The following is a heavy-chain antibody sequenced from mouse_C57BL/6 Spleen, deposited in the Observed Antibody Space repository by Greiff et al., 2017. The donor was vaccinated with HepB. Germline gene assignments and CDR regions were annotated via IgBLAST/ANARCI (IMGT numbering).Heavy chain of an antibody. CDR1: GYTFTDYY. CDR3: ARKGRYTGYFDV. CDR2: INPNNGGT. V-gene: IGHV1-26*01. Sequence: EVQLQQSGPELVKPGASVKISCKASGYTFTDYYMNWVKQSHGKSLEWIGDINPNNGGTSYNQKFKGKATLTVDKSSSTAYMELRSLTSEDSAVYYCARKGRYTGYFDVWGTGTTVTVSS. J-gene: IGHJ1*03.